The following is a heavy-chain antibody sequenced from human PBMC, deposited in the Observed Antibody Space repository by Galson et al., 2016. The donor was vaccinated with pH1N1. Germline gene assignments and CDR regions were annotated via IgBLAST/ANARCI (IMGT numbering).Heavy chain of an antibody. CDR3: ARSRDFSFDY. V-gene: IGHV3-30*04. Sequence: SLRLSCAASGFTLSCCAMHWVRQAPGKGLECVALISKDGNNVYYADSVKGRFTNPRDSSNNTLYLQMNSLRTEDTAIYYCARSRDFSFDYWGQGALVTVAS. CDR2: ISKDGNNV. D-gene: IGHD4-11*01. J-gene: IGHJ4*02. CDR1: GFTLSCCA.